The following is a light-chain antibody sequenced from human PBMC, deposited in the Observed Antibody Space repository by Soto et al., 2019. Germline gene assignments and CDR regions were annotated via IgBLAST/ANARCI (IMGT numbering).Light chain of an antibody. Sequence: QSVLTQPPSVSGAPGQRVTISCTGSSSNIGAGYDVNWYQQLPGTAPKLLIHGNSNRPSGVPDRFSGSKSGTSASLAITGLQAEDEADYYCQSYDSSLSGYVFGTGTKLTVL. J-gene: IGLJ1*01. CDR2: GNS. CDR1: SSNIGAGYD. CDR3: QSYDSSLSGYV. V-gene: IGLV1-40*01.